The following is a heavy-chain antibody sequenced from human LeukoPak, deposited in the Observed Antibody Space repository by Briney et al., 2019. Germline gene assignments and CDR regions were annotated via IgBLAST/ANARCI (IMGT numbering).Heavy chain of an antibody. V-gene: IGHV3-30*09. J-gene: IGHJ3*01. D-gene: IGHD1-26*01. CDR1: GFTFSTYN. CDR3: ARGLVGISGAFDV. Sequence: GGSLRLSCEGSGFTFSTYNLHWVRQAQGKGLEWVAVILNDGSHKYDADSVRGRFDVSRDNSKNTLYLQLRSLRPEDTAVYFCARGLVGISGAFDVWGHGTMVTVSS. CDR2: ILNDGSHK.